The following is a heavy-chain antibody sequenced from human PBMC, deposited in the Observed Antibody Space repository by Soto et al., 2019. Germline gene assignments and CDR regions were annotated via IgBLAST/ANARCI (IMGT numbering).Heavy chain of an antibody. CDR1: GGSISSGGYY. D-gene: IGHD5-12*01. J-gene: IGHJ5*02. CDR2: IYYSGST. CDR3: ARDVGGPHSGYAQNWFDP. Sequence: QVQLQESGPGLVKPSQTLSLTCTVSGGSISSGGYYWSWIRQHPGKGLGWIGYIYYSGSTYYNPSLKSRVTISVDTSKNQFSLKLSSVTAADTAVYYCARDVGGPHSGYAQNWFDPWGQGTLVTVSS. V-gene: IGHV4-31*03.